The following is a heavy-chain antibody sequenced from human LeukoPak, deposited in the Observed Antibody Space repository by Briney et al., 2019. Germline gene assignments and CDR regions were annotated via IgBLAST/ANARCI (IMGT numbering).Heavy chain of an antibody. CDR1: GFTFSSYW. Sequence: PGGSLRLSCAASGFTFSSYWMSWVRQAPGKGLEWVANIKQDGGEKYYVESVKGRFTISRGNVKNSLYLQMNSLRAEDTALYYCAKDMDSSGYLYYFDYWGQGTLVTVSS. J-gene: IGHJ4*02. D-gene: IGHD3-22*01. CDR3: AKDMDSSGYLYYFDY. V-gene: IGHV3-7*03. CDR2: IKQDGGEK.